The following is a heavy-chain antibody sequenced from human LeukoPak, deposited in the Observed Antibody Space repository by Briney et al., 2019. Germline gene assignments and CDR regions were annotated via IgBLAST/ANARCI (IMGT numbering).Heavy chain of an antibody. Sequence: GASVKVSCKASGYTFTGYYMHWVRQAPGQGLEWMGWINPNSGGTNYAQKFRGRVTMTRDTSISTAYMELSRLRSDDTAVYYCARVNHDYVWGSYRPFDYWGQGTLVTVSS. V-gene: IGHV1-2*02. J-gene: IGHJ4*02. CDR2: INPNSGGT. CDR3: ARVNHDYVWGSYRPFDY. D-gene: IGHD3-16*02. CDR1: GYTFTGYY.